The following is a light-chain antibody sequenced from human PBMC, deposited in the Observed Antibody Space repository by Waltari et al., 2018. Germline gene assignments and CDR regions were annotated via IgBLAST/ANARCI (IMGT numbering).Light chain of an antibody. CDR3: QRHSTDPFT. Sequence: DIQLTQSPSSLSASVGDRVTITCRASQGLGKYLAWYQQKPGQAPKVLIYGASILQSGVPSRFSGSGSGTDYTLTISSLQPEDVATYYCQRHSTDPFTFGPGTKVDIK. CDR1: QGLGKY. V-gene: IGKV1-27*01. J-gene: IGKJ3*01. CDR2: GAS.